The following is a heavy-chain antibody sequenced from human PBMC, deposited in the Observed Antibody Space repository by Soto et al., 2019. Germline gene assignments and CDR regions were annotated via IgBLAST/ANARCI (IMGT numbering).Heavy chain of an antibody. D-gene: IGHD4-17*01. Sequence: QVHLQQSDPGLVNPAGTLSLTCAVYGGSLSSSNWWSWVRQPPGLTLEWLGELFYGGSTKYHPSLSSGVTTSAGHCNHVFSLRLTSVTASDAALYYCGHHCGASDSHYVWC. CDR1: GGSLSSSNW. V-gene: IGHV4-4*02. CDR3: GHHCGASDSHYV. CDR2: LFYGGST. J-gene: IGHJ6*02.